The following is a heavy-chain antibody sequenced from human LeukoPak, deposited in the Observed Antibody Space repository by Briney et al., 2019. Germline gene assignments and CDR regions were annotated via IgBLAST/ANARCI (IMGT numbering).Heavy chain of an antibody. CDR3: ARGSYCSSTSCYRGAYYYYYMDV. CDR1: GYTFTSYG. J-gene: IGHJ6*03. Sequence: ASVKVSCKASGYTFTSYGISWVRQAPGQGLEWMGWTRAYNGNTNYAQKLQGRVTMTTDTSTSTAYMELRSLRSDDTAVYYCARGSYCSSTSCYRGAYYYYYMDVWGKGTTVTVSS. D-gene: IGHD2-2*01. V-gene: IGHV1-18*01. CDR2: TRAYNGNT.